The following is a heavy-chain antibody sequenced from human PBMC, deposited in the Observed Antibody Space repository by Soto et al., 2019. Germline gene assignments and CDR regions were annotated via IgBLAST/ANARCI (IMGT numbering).Heavy chain of an antibody. Sequence: ASVKVSCKASGYTFTSYDINWVRQATGQGLEWMGWMNPNSGNTGYAQKFQGRVTMTRNTSISTAYMELSSLRSEDTAVYYCARGLKKTGTMIFYGYWGQGTLVTVSS. J-gene: IGHJ4*02. V-gene: IGHV1-8*01. CDR3: ARGLKKTGTMIFYGY. CDR2: MNPNSGNT. CDR1: GYTFTSYD. D-gene: IGHD1-7*01.